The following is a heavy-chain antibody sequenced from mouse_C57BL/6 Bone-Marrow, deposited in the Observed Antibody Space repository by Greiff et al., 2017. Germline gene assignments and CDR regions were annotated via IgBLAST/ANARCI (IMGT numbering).Heavy chain of an antibody. Sequence: EVHLVESGGGLVKPGGSLKLSCAASGFTFSSYAMSWVRQTPEKRLEWVATISDGGSYTYYPDNVKGRFTISRDNAKNNLYLQMSHLKSEGTAMYYCARGGVAGYWGQGTTLTVSS. J-gene: IGHJ2*01. CDR1: GFTFSSYA. CDR3: ARGGVAGY. CDR2: ISDGGSYT. V-gene: IGHV5-4*01. D-gene: IGHD1-1*01.